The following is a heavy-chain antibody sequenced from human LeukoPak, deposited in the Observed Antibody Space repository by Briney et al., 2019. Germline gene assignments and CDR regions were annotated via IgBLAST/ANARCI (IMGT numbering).Heavy chain of an antibody. Sequence: ASVKVSCKASGGTFSSYAISWVRQAPGQGLEWMGRIIPILGIANYAQKFQGRVTITADKSTSTAYMELSSLRAEDTAVYYCARDRGVWERGFDYWGQGTLVTVSS. D-gene: IGHD1-26*01. CDR3: ARDRGVWERGFDY. CDR1: GGTFSSYA. J-gene: IGHJ4*02. CDR2: IIPILGIA. V-gene: IGHV1-69*04.